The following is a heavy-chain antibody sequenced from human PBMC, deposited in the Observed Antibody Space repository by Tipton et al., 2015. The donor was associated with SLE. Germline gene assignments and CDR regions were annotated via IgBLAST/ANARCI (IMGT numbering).Heavy chain of an antibody. CDR1: GDSISSSSYC. D-gene: IGHD6-6*01. J-gene: IGHJ4*02. Sequence: TLSLTCTVYGDSISSSSYCCGWIRQPPGKGLERIGSINYSASTYYNPSLKSRGTISVDTSKNQFSLKLSSVTAADTAVYYCAREGRREQLVLDSWDPGTLVIVSS. CDR3: AREGRREQLVLDS. V-gene: IGHV4-39*07. CDR2: INYSAST.